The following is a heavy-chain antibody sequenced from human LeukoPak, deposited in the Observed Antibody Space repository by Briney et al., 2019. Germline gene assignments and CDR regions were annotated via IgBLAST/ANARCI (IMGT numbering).Heavy chain of an antibody. CDR1: GGSISSGGYS. J-gene: IGHJ4*02. CDR3: ARAKGSTGYYFDY. Sequence: PSETLSLTCAVSGGSISSGGYSWSWIRQPPGKGLEWIGYIYHSGSTYYNPSLKSRVTISVDRSKNQFSLKLSSVTAADTAVYYCARAKGSTGYYFDYWGQGTLVTVSS. CDR2: IYHSGST. V-gene: IGHV4-30-2*01. D-gene: IGHD5/OR15-5a*01.